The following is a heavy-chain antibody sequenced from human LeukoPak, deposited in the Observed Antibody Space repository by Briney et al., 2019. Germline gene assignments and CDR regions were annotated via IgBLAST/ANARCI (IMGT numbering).Heavy chain of an antibody. D-gene: IGHD6-13*01. J-gene: IGHJ4*02. V-gene: IGHV3-7*03. CDR3: AKVSKIFIATTGDFDY. CDR1: GFTFSNYW. Sequence: PGGSLRLSCAASGFTFSNYWMSWVRQAPGKGLEWVATVKLDGIEKYYVDSVKGRFTISRDNAKNSLYLGMNSLRAEDTAVYYCAKVSKIFIATTGDFDYWGQGTLVTVSS. CDR2: VKLDGIEK.